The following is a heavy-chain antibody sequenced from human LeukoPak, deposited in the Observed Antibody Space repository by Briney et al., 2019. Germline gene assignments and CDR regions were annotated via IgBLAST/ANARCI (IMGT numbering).Heavy chain of an antibody. CDR2: ISSSSNYI. V-gene: IGHV3-21*01. D-gene: IGHD3-22*01. CDR3: ARDQGTALSGYYYTYDY. CDR1: GFTFSTYS. J-gene: IGHJ4*02. Sequence: GGSLRLSCAASGFTFSTYSMNWVRQAPGKGLEWVSSISSSSNYIYYADSVKGRFTISRDNAKNSLYLQMNSLRAEDTAVYYCARDQGTALSGYYYTYDYWGQGTLVTVSS.